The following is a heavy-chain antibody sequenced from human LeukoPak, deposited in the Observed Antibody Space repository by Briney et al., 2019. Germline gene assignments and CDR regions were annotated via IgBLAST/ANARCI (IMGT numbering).Heavy chain of an antibody. V-gene: IGHV3-30*03. J-gene: IGHJ4*02. CDR2: MSSDGSNK. D-gene: IGHD3-22*01. Sequence: GGSLRLSCAASGFTFSSYGMHWVRQAPGKGLEWVAVMSSDGSNKYYADSVKGRFTISRDNSKNTLYLQMNSLRAEDTAVYYCASAWHLGIVVAMLDYWGQGTLVTVSS. CDR1: GFTFSSYG. CDR3: ASAWHLGIVVAMLDY.